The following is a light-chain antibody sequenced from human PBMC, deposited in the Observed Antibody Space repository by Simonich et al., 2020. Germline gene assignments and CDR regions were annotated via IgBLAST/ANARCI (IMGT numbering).Light chain of an antibody. CDR1: QSVLYSSNNKNY. CDR2: WAS. V-gene: IGKV4-1*01. CDR3: QQYYSTPLT. J-gene: IGKJ4*01. Sequence: DIVMTQSPDSLAVSLGERATINCKSSQSVLYSSNNKNYLAWYQQKPGHPPKLLIYWASTRESGVHDRFSGSGSGTDFTLTSSSLQAEDVAVYYCQQYYSTPLTFGGGTKVEIK.